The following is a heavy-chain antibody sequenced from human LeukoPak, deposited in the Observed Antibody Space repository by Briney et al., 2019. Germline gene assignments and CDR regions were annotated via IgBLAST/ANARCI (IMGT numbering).Heavy chain of an antibody. Sequence: PGGSLRLSCVASGFTFSSYSMNWVRQAPGKGLEWVSYMSSSGGTIYYADSVKGRFTISRDNGKNSLYLQMNSLGAEDTAVYYCARGMTGSYFGHFDYWGQGTLVTVSS. CDR2: MSSSGGTI. CDR1: GFTFSSYS. CDR3: ARGMTGSYFGHFDY. D-gene: IGHD1-26*01. V-gene: IGHV3-48*04. J-gene: IGHJ4*02.